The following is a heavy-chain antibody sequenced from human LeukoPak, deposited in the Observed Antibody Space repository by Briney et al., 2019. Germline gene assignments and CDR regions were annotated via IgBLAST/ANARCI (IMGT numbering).Heavy chain of an antibody. CDR1: GFTVSSNY. V-gene: IGHV3-53*01. J-gene: IGHJ3*02. Sequence: PGGSLRLSCAASGFTVSSNYMSWVRQAPGKGLEWVSIIYSGGSTYYADSVKGRFTISRDKPKNTLYLQMNSLRAEDTAVYYCARGAETSREKNAFDIWGQGTMVTVSS. CDR3: ARGAETSREKNAFDI. CDR2: IYSGGST.